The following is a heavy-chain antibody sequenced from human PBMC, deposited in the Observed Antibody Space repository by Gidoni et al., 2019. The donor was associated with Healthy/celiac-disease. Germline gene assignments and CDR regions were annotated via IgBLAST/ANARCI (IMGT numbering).Heavy chain of an antibody. CDR2: ISAYNGNT. V-gene: IGHV1-18*01. D-gene: IGHD3-3*01. J-gene: IGHJ6*02. CDR1: GSTFTSYG. CDR3: AGPFYDFWSGYYYGMDV. Sequence: QVQLVQSGAEVKKPGASVKVSCKASGSTFTSYGISWVRQAPGQGLEWMGWISAYNGNTNSAQKLQGRVTMTTDTSTSTAYMELRSLRSDDTAVYYCAGPFYDFWSGYYYGMDVWGQGTTVTVSS.